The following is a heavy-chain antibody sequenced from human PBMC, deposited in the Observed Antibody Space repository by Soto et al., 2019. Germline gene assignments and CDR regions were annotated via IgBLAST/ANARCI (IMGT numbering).Heavy chain of an antibody. J-gene: IGHJ3*02. Sequence: EVQLVESGGGLVKPGGSLRLSCAASGFTFTRHSMNWVRQAPGKGLEWVSCISGTGTFIYYSDSVKGRFTISRDDAKTSLYLQMNSLTAEDTAVYYWGGGSGSGGGGGLDIWGPGTMVTVS. D-gene: IGHD2-15*01. CDR3: GGGSGSGGGGGLDI. V-gene: IGHV3-21*06. CDR2: ISGTGTFI. CDR1: GFTFTRHS.